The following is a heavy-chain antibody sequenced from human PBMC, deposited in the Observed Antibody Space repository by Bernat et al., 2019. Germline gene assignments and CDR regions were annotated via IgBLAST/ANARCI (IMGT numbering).Heavy chain of an antibody. Sequence: QVQLVQSGAEVKKPGASVKVSCKASGYTFTSYAMHWVRQAPGQGLEWMGWINAGHGNTKYSQKFQGRVTITRDRSASTAYMELSSLRSEDTAVYYCATDRDISNVRVVAGGWFDHWGQGTLVTVSS. CDR3: ATDRDISNVRVVAGGWFDH. D-gene: IGHD6-19*01. CDR2: INAGHGNT. CDR1: GYTFTSYA. V-gene: IGHV1-3*01. J-gene: IGHJ5*02.